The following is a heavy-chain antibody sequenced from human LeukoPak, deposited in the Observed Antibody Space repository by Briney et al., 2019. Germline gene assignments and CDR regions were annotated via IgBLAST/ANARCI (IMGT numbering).Heavy chain of an antibody. CDR2: ISRSGSTI. CDR3: SRVQYYYDSSEIDY. Sequence: GGPLRLSCAASGFTFSSYAMNWVRQAPGKGLEGVSYISRSGSTIYSADSVKGRFTVSRYNAKTSLYLQMNSLRVEDTAVYYCSRVQYYYDSSEIDYWGQGTLVTVSS. CDR1: GFTFSSYA. V-gene: IGHV3-48*03. J-gene: IGHJ4*02. D-gene: IGHD3-22*01.